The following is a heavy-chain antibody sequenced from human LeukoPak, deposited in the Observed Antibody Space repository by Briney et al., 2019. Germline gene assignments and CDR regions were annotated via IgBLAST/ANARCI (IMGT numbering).Heavy chain of an antibody. CDR1: GYTFTSYG. V-gene: IGHV7-4-1*02. CDR3: ASSYDSSGYYRYY. Sequence: GASVKVSCKASGYTFTSYGISWVRQAPGQGLEWMGWINTNTGNPTYAQGFTGRFVFSLDTSVSTAYLQISSLKAEDTAVYYCASSYDSSGYYRYYWGQGTLVTVSS. J-gene: IGHJ4*02. D-gene: IGHD3-22*01. CDR2: INTNTGNP.